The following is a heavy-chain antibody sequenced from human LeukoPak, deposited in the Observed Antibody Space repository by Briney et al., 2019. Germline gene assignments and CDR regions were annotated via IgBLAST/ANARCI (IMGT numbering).Heavy chain of an antibody. CDR3: ARNVEMATLSY. V-gene: IGHV1-46*01. CDR2: INPSGGST. D-gene: IGHD5-24*01. Sequence: ASGKVSCKASGYTFTSYYMHWVRQAPGQGLEWMGIINPSGGSTSYAQKFQGRVNMTRDTSTSTVYMELSSLRPEDTAVYYCARNVEMATLSYWGQGTLVTVSS. J-gene: IGHJ4*02. CDR1: GYTFTSYY.